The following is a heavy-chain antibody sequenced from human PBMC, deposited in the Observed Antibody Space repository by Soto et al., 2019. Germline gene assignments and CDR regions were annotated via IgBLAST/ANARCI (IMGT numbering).Heavy chain of an antibody. Sequence: VQLVQSGAEVKKPGSSVKVSCKASGGTFSSYAISWVRQAPGQVLEWLGGIIPIFGTANYAQKFQGRVTITADESTSTAYMELSSLRSEDTAVYYCAARDPEGTMIVASPFGHWGQGTLVTVSS. CDR2: IIPIFGTA. D-gene: IGHD3-22*01. CDR3: AARDPEGTMIVASPFGH. CDR1: GGTFSSYA. V-gene: IGHV1-69*12. J-gene: IGHJ1*01.